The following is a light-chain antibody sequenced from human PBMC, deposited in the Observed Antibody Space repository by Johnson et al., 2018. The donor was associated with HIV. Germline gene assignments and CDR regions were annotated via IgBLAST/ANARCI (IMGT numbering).Light chain of an antibody. V-gene: IGLV1-51*02. CDR1: SSNIGNNY. J-gene: IGLJ1*01. CDR3: GTWDSGLSGYV. CDR2: ENN. Sequence: QPVLTQPPSVSAAPGQKVTISCSGSSSNIGNNYVSWYQQVPGTTPKLFIYENNKRPSGIPDRLSGSKSGTSATLGITGLQTGDEADYYCGTWDSGLSGYVFGTGTKVTV.